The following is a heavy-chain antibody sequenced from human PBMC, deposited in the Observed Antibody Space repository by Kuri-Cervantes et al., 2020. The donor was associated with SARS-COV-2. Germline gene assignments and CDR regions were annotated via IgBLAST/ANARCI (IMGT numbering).Heavy chain of an antibody. CDR3: ATEGYCSGGSCYPA. CDR2: IYPGDSDT. D-gene: IGHD2-15*01. CDR1: GYNFTSYW. J-gene: IGHJ5*02. Sequence: GESLKIYCKGSGYNFTSYWIGWERQMPGKGLGWMGIIYPGDSDTRYSPSFQGQVTISADKSISTAYLQWSSLKASDTAMYYCATEGYCSGGSCYPAWGQGNLVNVSS. V-gene: IGHV5-51*01.